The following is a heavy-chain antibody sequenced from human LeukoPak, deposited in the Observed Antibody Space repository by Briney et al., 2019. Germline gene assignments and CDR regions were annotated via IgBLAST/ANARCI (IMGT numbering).Heavy chain of an antibody. CDR3: FVSGSDFDY. V-gene: IGHV1-2*02. D-gene: IGHD1-26*01. J-gene: IGHJ4*02. Sequence: ASAKVSCKASGYTFTSYDINWVRQATGQGLEWMGWINPNSGGTNYAQKFQGRVTMTRDTSISTAYMELSRLRSDDTAVYYCFVSGSDFDYWGQGTLVTVSS. CDR1: GYTFTSYD. CDR2: INPNSGGT.